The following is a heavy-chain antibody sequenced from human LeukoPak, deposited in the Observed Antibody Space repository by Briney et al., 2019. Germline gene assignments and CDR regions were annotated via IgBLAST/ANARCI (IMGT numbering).Heavy chain of an antibody. J-gene: IGHJ6*03. D-gene: IGHD2-2*01. CDR3: ARETCTTCYTYSYYYYMDV. V-gene: IGHV3-21*01. CDR1: GFTFSTYP. Sequence: PGGSLRLSCAASGFTFSTYPLTWVRQAPGKGLEWVSSISGSLSYIYYADSVKGRFTISRDNAKNSLYLQMNSLRAEDTALYYCARETCTTCYTYSYYYYMDVWGKGTTVTVSS. CDR2: ISGSLSYI.